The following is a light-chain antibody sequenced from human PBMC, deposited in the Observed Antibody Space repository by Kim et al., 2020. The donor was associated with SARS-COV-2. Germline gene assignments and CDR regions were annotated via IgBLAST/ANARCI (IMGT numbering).Light chain of an antibody. CDR3: LQHNTYPPT. Sequence: SASAADRVTSTFRARQGMGDDVAGYQQKPVKAPKLLIFGASNLQSGVPTRFSGSGAGTEFTLTISSLQPEEFTTDICLQHNTYPPTFGQRTKLEI. V-gene: IGKV1-17*01. CDR2: GAS. J-gene: IGKJ2*01. CDR1: QGMGDD.